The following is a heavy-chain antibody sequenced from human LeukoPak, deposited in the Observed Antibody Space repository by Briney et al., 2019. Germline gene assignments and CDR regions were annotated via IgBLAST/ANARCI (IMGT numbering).Heavy chain of an antibody. CDR2: ISSSSSYI. Sequence: GGSLRLSCAASGFTFSSYSMNWVRQAPGKGLEWVSSISSSSSYIYYADSVKGRFTISRDNAKNSLYLQMNSLRAEDTAVYYCAGIGSSGYYYAPYYYFDYWGQGTLVTVSS. V-gene: IGHV3-21*01. D-gene: IGHD3-22*01. CDR3: AGIGSSGYYYAPYYYFDY. J-gene: IGHJ4*02. CDR1: GFTFSSYS.